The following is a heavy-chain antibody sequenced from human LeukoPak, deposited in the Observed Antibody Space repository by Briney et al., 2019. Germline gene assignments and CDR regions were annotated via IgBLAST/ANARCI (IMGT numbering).Heavy chain of an antibody. Sequence: ASVKVSCKASGGTFSSYAISWVRQAPGQGLEWMGRIIPILGIANYAQKFQGRVTITADKSTSTAYMELSSLRSEDTAVYYCARAPLVVPAAMPEGAFDIWGQGTMVTVSS. CDR3: ARAPLVVPAAMPEGAFDI. J-gene: IGHJ3*02. CDR1: GGTFSSYA. V-gene: IGHV1-69*04. CDR2: IIPILGIA. D-gene: IGHD2-2*01.